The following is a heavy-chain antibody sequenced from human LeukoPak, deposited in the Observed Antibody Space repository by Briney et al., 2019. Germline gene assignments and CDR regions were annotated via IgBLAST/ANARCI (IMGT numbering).Heavy chain of an antibody. CDR2: ISGSAATT. Sequence: PGGSLRLFCAACGYPFSSYAMSWVRQAPGKGLEWVSGISGSAATTYYADSAKGRFTISRDNSKNRLYLQMNSLRVEDTAVYYCAKSVGIIRRGAFDIWGQGTMVTVSS. J-gene: IGHJ3*02. D-gene: IGHD3-10*01. V-gene: IGHV3-23*01. CDR3: AKSVGIIRRGAFDI. CDR1: GYPFSSYA.